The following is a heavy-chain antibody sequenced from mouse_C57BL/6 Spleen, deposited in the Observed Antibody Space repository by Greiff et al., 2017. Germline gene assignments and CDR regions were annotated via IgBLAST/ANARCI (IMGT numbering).Heavy chain of an antibody. CDR3: ARDYDRYFDY. V-gene: IGHV5-4*01. Sequence: EVMLVESGGGLVKPGGSLKLSCAASGFTFSSYAMSWVRQTPEKRLEWVATISDGGSYTYYPDNVKGRFTISRDNAKNNLYLQMSQLKSEDTAMYYGARDYDRYFDYWGQGTTLTVSS. D-gene: IGHD2-12*01. J-gene: IGHJ2*01. CDR2: ISDGGSYT. CDR1: GFTFSSYA.